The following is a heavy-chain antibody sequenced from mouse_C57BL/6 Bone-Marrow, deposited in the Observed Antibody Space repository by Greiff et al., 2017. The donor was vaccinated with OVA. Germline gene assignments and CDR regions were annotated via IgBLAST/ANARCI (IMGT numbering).Heavy chain of an antibody. CDR1: GYTFTSYW. V-gene: IGHV1-64*01. J-gene: IGHJ4*01. CDR2: IHPNSGST. D-gene: IGHD2-4*01. CDR3: SRFEGGLPLAMDY. Sequence: QVQLQQSGAELVKPGASVKLSCKASGYTFTSYWMHWVKQRPGQGLEWIGMIHPNSGSTNYNEKFKSKATLTVDKSSSTAYMQRSSLTSEDAAVYDCSRFEGGLPLAMDYWGQGTTVTVSS.